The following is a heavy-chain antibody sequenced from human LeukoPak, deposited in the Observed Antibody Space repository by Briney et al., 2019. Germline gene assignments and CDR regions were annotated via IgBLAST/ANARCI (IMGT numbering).Heavy chain of an antibody. CDR1: GFTFSSYA. D-gene: IGHD3-22*01. CDR3: ARGRYDSSGYYSLFDY. J-gene: IGHJ4*02. Sequence: GGSLRLSCAASGFTFSSYAMSWVRQAPGKGLEWVSAISGSGGSTYYADSVKGRFTISRDNSKNTLYLQMNSLRAEDTAVYYCARGRYDSSGYYSLFDYWGQGTLVTVSS. CDR2: ISGSGGST. V-gene: IGHV3-23*01.